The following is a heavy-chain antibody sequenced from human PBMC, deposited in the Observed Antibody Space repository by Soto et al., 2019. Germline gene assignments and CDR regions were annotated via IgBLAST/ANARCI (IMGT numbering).Heavy chain of an antibody. Sequence: ASVKVSCKASGYTFTSYYMHWVRQAPGQGLEWMGIINPSGGSTSYAQKFQGRVTMTRDTSTSTVYMELSSLRSEDTAVYYCARDPAVPAAHYYMDVWGKGTTVTVSS. V-gene: IGHV1-46*03. CDR3: ARDPAVPAAHYYMDV. CDR1: GYTFTSYY. J-gene: IGHJ6*03. D-gene: IGHD2-2*01. CDR2: INPSGGST.